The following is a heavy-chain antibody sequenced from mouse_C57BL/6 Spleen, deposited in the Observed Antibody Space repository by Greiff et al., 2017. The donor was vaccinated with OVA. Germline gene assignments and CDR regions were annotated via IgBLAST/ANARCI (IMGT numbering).Heavy chain of an antibody. Sequence: QVHLQQPGAELVKPGASVTLSCKASGYTFTSYWMQWVKQRPGQGLEWIGEIDPSDSYTNYNQKFKGKATLTVDTSSSTAYMQLSSLTSEDSAVYYCARTSSSSLFDYWGQGTTLTVSS. CDR1: GYTFTSYW. CDR3: ARTSSSSLFDY. J-gene: IGHJ2*01. V-gene: IGHV1-50*01. CDR2: IDPSDSYT. D-gene: IGHD1-1*01.